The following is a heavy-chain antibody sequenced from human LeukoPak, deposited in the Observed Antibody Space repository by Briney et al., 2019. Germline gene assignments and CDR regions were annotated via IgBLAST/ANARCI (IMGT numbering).Heavy chain of an antibody. CDR2: IIPILGIA. J-gene: IGHJ4*02. CDR1: GGTFSSYT. V-gene: IGHV1-69*02. CDR3: ASRYSYGTPAYFDY. D-gene: IGHD5-18*01. Sequence: GSSVKVSCKASGGTFSSYTISWVRQAPGQGLEWMGRIIPILGIANYAQKFQGRVTITADKSTSTAYMELSSLRSEDTAVYCCASRYSYGTPAYFDYWGQGTLATVSS.